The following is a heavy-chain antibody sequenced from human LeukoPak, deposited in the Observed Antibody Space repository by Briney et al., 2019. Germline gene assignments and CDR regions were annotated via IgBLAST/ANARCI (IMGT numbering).Heavy chain of an antibody. CDR3: ARGRAAAGDYYYYGMDV. Sequence: SVKVSCKASGGTFSSYAISWVRQAPGQGLEWMGGIIPIFGTANYAQKFQGRVTITRDTSASTAYMELSSLRSEDTAVYYCARGRAAAGDYYYYGMDVWGQGTTVTVSS. J-gene: IGHJ6*02. D-gene: IGHD6-13*01. V-gene: IGHV1-69*05. CDR1: GGTFSSYA. CDR2: IIPIFGTA.